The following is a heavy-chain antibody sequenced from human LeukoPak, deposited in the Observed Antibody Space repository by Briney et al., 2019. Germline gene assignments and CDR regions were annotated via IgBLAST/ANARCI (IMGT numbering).Heavy chain of an antibody. CDR1: GGTFSSYA. CDR3: ARSETITIFGVVITDYFDY. J-gene: IGHJ4*02. Sequence: ASVKVSCKASGGTFSSYAISWVRQAPGQGLEWMGRIIPILGIANYAQKFKGRVTITADKSTSTAYMELSSLRSEDTAVYYCARSETITIFGVVITDYFDYWGQGTLVTVSS. CDR2: IIPILGIA. D-gene: IGHD3-3*01. V-gene: IGHV1-69*04.